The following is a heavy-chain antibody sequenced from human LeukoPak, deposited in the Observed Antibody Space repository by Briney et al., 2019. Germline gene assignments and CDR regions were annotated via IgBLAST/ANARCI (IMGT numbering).Heavy chain of an antibody. J-gene: IGHJ4*02. CDR1: GFTFSSYG. CDR2: ISGSGGST. Sequence: GGSLRLSCAASGFTFSSYGMSWVRQAPGRGLEWVSAISGSGGSTYYADSVRGRFTISRDNSKNTLYLQMNSLRAEDTAVYYCAKDFESGYYYTYWVQGALVTVSS. V-gene: IGHV3-23*01. D-gene: IGHD3-22*01. CDR3: AKDFESGYYYTY.